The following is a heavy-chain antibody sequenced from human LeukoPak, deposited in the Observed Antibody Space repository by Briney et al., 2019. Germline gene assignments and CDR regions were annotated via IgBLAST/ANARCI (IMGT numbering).Heavy chain of an antibody. J-gene: IGHJ6*03. V-gene: IGHV1-18*01. Sequence: ASVKVSCKASGYTFTSYGISWVRQAPGQGLEWMGWISAYNGNTNYAQKLQGRVTMTTDTSTSTAYMELRSLRSDDTAVYYCARQVQHSYYYYYMDVWGKGTTDTVSS. CDR3: ARQVQHSYYYYYMDV. CDR2: ISAYNGNT. CDR1: GYTFTSYG.